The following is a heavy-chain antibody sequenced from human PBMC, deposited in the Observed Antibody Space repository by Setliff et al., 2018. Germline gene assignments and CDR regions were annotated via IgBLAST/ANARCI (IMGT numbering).Heavy chain of an antibody. Sequence: LRLSCAASGFTFSNSSMHWVRQAPGKGLEYVSAISSDGVRIYYVDSVKGRFTISRDNSKNTLYLQMGSQRADDMAVYYCATWNGRSSDYWGQGTLVTVSS. J-gene: IGHJ4*02. D-gene: IGHD1-26*01. CDR3: ATWNGRSSDY. CDR1: GFTFSNSS. V-gene: IGHV3-64*02. CDR2: ISSDGVRI.